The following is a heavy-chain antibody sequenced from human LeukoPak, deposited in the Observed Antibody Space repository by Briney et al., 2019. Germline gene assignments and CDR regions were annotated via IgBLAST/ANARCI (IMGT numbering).Heavy chain of an antibody. J-gene: IGHJ4*02. D-gene: IGHD5-18*01. V-gene: IGHV1-46*01. Sequence: ASVKVSCKASGYTFTGYYMHWVRQAPGQGLEWMGIINPSGGSTSYAQKFQGRVTMTRDTSTSTVYMELSSLRSEDTAVYYCARDSGGYSYGYGNTDKADYWGQGTLVTVSS. CDR2: INPSGGST. CDR3: ARDSGGYSYGYGNTDKADY. CDR1: GYTFTGYY.